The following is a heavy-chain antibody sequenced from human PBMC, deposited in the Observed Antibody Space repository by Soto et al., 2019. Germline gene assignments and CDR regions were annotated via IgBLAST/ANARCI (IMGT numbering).Heavy chain of an antibody. J-gene: IGHJ5*02. CDR1: GGSFSGYY. Sequence: SETLSLTCAVYGGSFSGYYWSWIRQPPGKGLEWIGEINHSGSTNYNPSLKSRVTISVDTSKNQFSLKLSSVTAADTAVYYCARGLYYYGSGSFPWGQGTLVTVSS. V-gene: IGHV4-34*01. D-gene: IGHD3-10*01. CDR2: INHSGST. CDR3: ARGLYYYGSGSFP.